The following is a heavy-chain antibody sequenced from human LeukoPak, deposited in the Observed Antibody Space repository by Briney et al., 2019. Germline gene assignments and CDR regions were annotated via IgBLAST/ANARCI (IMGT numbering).Heavy chain of an antibody. CDR2: INHSGST. CDR3: ARGPPQLTYCGAYCYRH. Sequence: PSETLSLTCAVYGGSFSGYYWSWIRQPPGKGLEWIGEINHSGSTNYNPSLKSRVTISVDTSKNQFSLKLSSVTAADTAVYYCARGPPQLTYCGAYCYRHWGQSTLVTASS. V-gene: IGHV4-34*01. J-gene: IGHJ1*01. CDR1: GGSFSGYY. D-gene: IGHD2-21*02.